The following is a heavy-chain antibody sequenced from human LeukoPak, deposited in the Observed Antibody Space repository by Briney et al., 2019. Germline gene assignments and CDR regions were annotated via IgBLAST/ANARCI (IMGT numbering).Heavy chain of an antibody. CDR2: ITGSSKYI. V-gene: IGHV3-21*01. CDR3: ARDRGDRQELDY. D-gene: IGHD2-21*01. Sequence: GGSLRLSCAVSGFTFNDYSMNWVRQAPGKGLEWVATITGSSKYIFYADSVKGRFTISRDNAKKSVFLQMDSLRAEDTAMYYCARDRGDRQELDYWGQGTLVTVSS. J-gene: IGHJ4*02. CDR1: GFTFNDYS.